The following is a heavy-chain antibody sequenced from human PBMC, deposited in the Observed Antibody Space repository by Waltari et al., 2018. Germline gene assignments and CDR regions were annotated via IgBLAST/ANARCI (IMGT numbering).Heavy chain of an antibody. CDR1: GYALSTYS. Sequence: QVQLVQSGAEVKEPGASVKVSCKASGYALSTYSLDWVRQAPGQRLEWLGWISAGNSNTKYSQKFQGRVTITKDTSANTAYMELGSLRSEDTAVYSCVRDRTGTNRKAFDIWGQGTKVTVSS. CDR3: VRDRTGTNRKAFDI. V-gene: IGHV1-3*01. D-gene: IGHD1-7*01. J-gene: IGHJ3*02. CDR2: ISAGNSNT.